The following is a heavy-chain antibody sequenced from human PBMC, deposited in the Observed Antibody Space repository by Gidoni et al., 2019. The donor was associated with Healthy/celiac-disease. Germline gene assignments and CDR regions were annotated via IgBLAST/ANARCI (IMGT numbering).Heavy chain of an antibody. CDR2: ISYDGSNK. V-gene: IGHV3-30-3*01. CDR1: GFTFSSYA. D-gene: IGHD6-6*01. J-gene: IGHJ6*02. Sequence: QVQLVESGGGVVQPGRSLRLSCAASGFTFSSYAMHWVRQAPGKGLEWVAVISYDGSNKYYADSVKGRFTISRDNSKNTLYLQMNSLRAEDTAVYYCARDFSSDYYYYGMDVWGQGTTVTVSS. CDR3: ARDFSSDYYYYGMDV.